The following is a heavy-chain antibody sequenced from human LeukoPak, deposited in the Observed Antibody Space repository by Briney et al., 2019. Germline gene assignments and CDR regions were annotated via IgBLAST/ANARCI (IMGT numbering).Heavy chain of an antibody. D-gene: IGHD4-23*01. J-gene: IGHJ6*03. CDR2: MNPNSGNT. V-gene: IGHV1-8*01. CDR3: ARGLYRCNQRGYYYYYYMDV. CDR1: GYTFTSYD. Sequence: ASVKVSCKASGYTFTSYDINWVRQATGQGLEWMGWMNPNSGNTGYAQKFQGRVTMTRNTSISTAYMELSSLRSEDTAVYYCARGLYRCNQRGYYYYYYMDVWGKGTTVTVSS.